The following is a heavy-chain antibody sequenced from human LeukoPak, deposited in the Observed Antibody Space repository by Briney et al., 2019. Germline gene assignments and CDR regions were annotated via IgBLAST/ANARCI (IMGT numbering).Heavy chain of an antibody. CDR2: MNPNDDST. J-gene: IGHJ6*04. D-gene: IGHD3-9*01. Sequence: GSVKVSCMSSRYTFTSYYMHWVRPAPGQGGEWVGIMNPNDDSTSYAQKFQGRVTMTRDTSTSTVYMELSSLRSEDTAVYYCAREGRYFDWPGDYYYGMDVWGKGTTVTVSS. CDR3: AREGRYFDWPGDYYYGMDV. V-gene: IGHV1-46*01. CDR1: RYTFTSYY.